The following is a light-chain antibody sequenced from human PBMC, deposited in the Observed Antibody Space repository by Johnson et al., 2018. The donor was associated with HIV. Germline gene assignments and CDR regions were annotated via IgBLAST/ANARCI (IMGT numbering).Light chain of an antibody. J-gene: IGLJ1*01. CDR1: SSNVGSSF. CDR3: GTWDSSLSALYV. V-gene: IGLV1-51*02. Sequence: QSILTQPPSVSAAPGQTVTISCSGSSSNVGSSFVSWYQQLPGTAPKLLIYENNKRPSGIPYRFSGSKSGTSATLGITGLQTGDEADYYCGTWDSSLSALYVFGTGTKVTVL. CDR2: ENN.